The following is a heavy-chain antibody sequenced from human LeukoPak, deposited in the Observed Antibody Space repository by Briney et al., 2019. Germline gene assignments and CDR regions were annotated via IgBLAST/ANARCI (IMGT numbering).Heavy chain of an antibody. V-gene: IGHV3-11*04. CDR3: AKESQLSYSGTFYIDY. D-gene: IGHD1-26*01. Sequence: PGGSLRLSCAASGFTFSDYYMSWIRQAPGKGLEWVSYISSSGSTIYYADSVKGRFTISRDNAKNSLYLQMNSLRAEDTAVYYCAKESQLSYSGTFYIDYWGQGTLVTVSS. CDR2: ISSSGSTI. CDR1: GFTFSDYY. J-gene: IGHJ4*02.